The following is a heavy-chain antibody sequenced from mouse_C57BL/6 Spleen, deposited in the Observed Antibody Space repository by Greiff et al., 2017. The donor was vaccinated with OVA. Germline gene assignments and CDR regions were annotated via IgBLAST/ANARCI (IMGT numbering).Heavy chain of an antibody. CDR3: ARTGSTYYYAMDY. CDR2: IDPSDSYT. V-gene: IGHV1-50*01. D-gene: IGHD1-1*01. CDR1: GYTFTSYW. Sequence: VQLQQPGAELVKPGASVKLSCKASGYTFTSYWMQWVKQRPGQGLEWIGEIDPSDSYTNYNQKFKGKATLTVDTSSSTAYMQLSSLTSEDSAVYYCARTGSTYYYAMDYWGQGTSVTVSS. J-gene: IGHJ4*01.